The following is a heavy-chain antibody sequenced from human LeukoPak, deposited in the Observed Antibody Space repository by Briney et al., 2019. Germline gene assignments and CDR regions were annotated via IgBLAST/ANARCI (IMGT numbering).Heavy chain of an antibody. J-gene: IGHJ5*02. CDR1: GGTFSSYT. CDR2: IIPILGIA. CDR3: AIEVGCPGWFDP. V-gene: IGHV1-69*02. Sequence: SVKVSCTASGGTFSSYTISWVRQAPGQGLEWMGRIIPILGIANYAQKFQGRVTITADKSTSTAYMELSSLRSEDTAVYYCAIEVGCPGWFDPWGQGTLFTVSS. D-gene: IGHD2-2*01.